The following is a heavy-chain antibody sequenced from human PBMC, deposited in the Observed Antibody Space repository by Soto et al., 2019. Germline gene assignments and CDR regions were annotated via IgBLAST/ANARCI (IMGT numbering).Heavy chain of an antibody. D-gene: IGHD6-25*01. V-gene: IGHV3-48*01. CDR3: ARAAQWFDY. CDR2: ISTSSSTI. CDR1: GFTFSTYN. J-gene: IGHJ5*01. Sequence: EVPLVESGGGLVQPGGSLRLSCAASGFTFSTYNMNWVRQAPGKGLEWVSYISTSSSTIYYADSVKGRFTISRDNAKNSLFLQMNSLRGEDTAVYYCARAAQWFDYWGQGTLVTVSS.